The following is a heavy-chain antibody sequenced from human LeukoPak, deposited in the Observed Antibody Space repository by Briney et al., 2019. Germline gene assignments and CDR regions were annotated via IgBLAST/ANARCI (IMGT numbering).Heavy chain of an antibody. Sequence: PGGSLRLSCAASGFTFDDYAMHWVRQAPGKGLEWVPGISWNSGSIGYADSVKGRFTISRDNAKNSLYLQMNSLRAEDTALYYCAKDSYDILTGPLGYWGQGTLVTVSS. CDR3: AKDSYDILTGPLGY. J-gene: IGHJ4*02. CDR2: ISWNSGSI. CDR1: GFTFDDYA. V-gene: IGHV3-9*01. D-gene: IGHD3-9*01.